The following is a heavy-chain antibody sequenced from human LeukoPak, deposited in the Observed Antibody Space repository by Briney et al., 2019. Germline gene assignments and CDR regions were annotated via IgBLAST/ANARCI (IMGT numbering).Heavy chain of an antibody. Sequence: SVKVSCKASGGTFSSYAISWVRQAPGQGLEWMGGIIPIFGTANYAQKFQGRVTITTAESTSTAYMELSSLRSEDTAVYYCARGLPCTSCYDYYYYYMDVWGKGTTVTVSS. CDR1: GGTFSSYA. J-gene: IGHJ6*03. V-gene: IGHV1-69*05. D-gene: IGHD2-2*01. CDR3: ARGLPCTSCYDYYYYYMDV. CDR2: IIPIFGTA.